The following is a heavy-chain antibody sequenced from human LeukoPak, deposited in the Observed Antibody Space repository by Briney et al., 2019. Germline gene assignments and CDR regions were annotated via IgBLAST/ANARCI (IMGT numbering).Heavy chain of an antibody. CDR1: GGSFSGYY. CDR2: IYSGGST. J-gene: IGHJ3*02. V-gene: IGHV3-53*01. Sequence: PSETLSLTCAVYGGSFSGYYWSWIRQPPGKGLEWVSVIYSGGSTYYADSVKGRFTISRDNSKNTLYLQMNSLRAEDTAVYYCARSSDAFDIWGQGTMVTVSS. CDR3: ARSSDAFDI.